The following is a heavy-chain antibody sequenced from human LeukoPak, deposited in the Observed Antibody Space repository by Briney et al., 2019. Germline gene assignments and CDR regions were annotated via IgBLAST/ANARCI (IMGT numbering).Heavy chain of an antibody. CDR3: ARVGGRYSPLGY. Sequence: PGGSLRLSCAASGFNFSSYWMSWVRQAPGKGLEWVANIKQDGSEKYYVDSVKGRFTISRDNAKNSLYLQMISLRAEDTAVYYCARVGGRYSPLGYWGQGTLVTVSS. D-gene: IGHD3-16*02. CDR1: GFNFSSYW. J-gene: IGHJ4*02. V-gene: IGHV3-7*01. CDR2: IKQDGSEK.